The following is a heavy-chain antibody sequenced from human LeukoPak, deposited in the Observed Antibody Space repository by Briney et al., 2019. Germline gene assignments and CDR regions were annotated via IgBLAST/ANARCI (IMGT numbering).Heavy chain of an antibody. CDR2: ISSSGSTI. D-gene: IGHD1-26*01. J-gene: IGHJ3*02. V-gene: IGHV3-11*01. Sequence: PGGSLRLSCAASGFTFSDYYMSWIRQAPGKGLEWVSYISSSGSTIYYADSVKGRFTISRDNAKNSLYLQMNSLRAEDTAVYYCARDSSLRSFSDAFDIWGQGTMVTVSP. CDR3: ARDSSLRSFSDAFDI. CDR1: GFTFSDYY.